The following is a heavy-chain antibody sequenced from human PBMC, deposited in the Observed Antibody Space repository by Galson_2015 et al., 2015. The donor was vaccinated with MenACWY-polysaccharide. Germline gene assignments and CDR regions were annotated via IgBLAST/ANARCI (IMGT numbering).Heavy chain of an antibody. CDR1: GFTFSNYA. CDR3: AKDGVSANGVYDWFDP. D-gene: IGHD2-8*01. CDR2: IEGDASGT. J-gene: IGHJ5*02. Sequence: SLRLSCAASGFTFSNYAMSWVRQAPGKGLEWDSTIEGDASGTFYADSVKGRFTISKDNSKNTLYLQMNSLRAGDTATYFCAKDGVSANGVYDWFDPWGQGTLVTVSS. V-gene: IGHV3-23*01.